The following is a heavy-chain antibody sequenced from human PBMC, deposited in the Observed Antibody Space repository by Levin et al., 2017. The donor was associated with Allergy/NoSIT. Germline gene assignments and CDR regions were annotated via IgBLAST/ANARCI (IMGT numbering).Heavy chain of an antibody. CDR2: INPISGGT. CDR1: GYRFTGYY. V-gene: IGHV1-2*02. CDR3: ARSSIVGTINWFDP. Sequence: ASVKVSCKASGYRFTGYYMYWVRQAPGQGLEWMGWINPISGGTNYAQKFQGRVTMTRDTSISTAYMELSRLRSDDTAVYYCARSSIVGTINWFDPWGQGTLVTVSS. J-gene: IGHJ5*02. D-gene: IGHD5-12*01.